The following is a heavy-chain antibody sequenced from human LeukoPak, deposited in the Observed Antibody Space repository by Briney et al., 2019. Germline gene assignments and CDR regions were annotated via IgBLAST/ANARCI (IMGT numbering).Heavy chain of an antibody. J-gene: IGHJ6*03. CDR1: GFTFSSYS. Sequence: GGSLRLSCAASGFTFSSYSMNWVRQAPGKGLEWVSSISSSSSYIYYAGSVKGGFTISRDNAKNSLYLQMNSLRAEDTAVYYCATPCDVYYYYYYMDVWAKGTTVTVSS. V-gene: IGHV3-21*01. CDR3: ATPCDVYYYYYYMDV. CDR2: ISSSSSYI.